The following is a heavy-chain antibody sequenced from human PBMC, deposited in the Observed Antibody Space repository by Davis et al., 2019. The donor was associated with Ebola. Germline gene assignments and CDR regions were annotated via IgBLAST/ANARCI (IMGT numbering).Heavy chain of an antibody. CDR2: INHSGST. V-gene: IGHV4-34*01. CDR3: ARGRYCSSTSCYLWFDP. D-gene: IGHD2-2*01. Sequence: MPSETLSLTCAVYGGAFSGYYWSWIRQPPGKGLEWIGEINHSGSTHYNPSLKSRVTISVDTSKNQFSLKLSSVTAADTAVYYCARGRYCSSTSCYLWFDPWGQGTLVTVSS. CDR1: GGAFSGYY. J-gene: IGHJ5*02.